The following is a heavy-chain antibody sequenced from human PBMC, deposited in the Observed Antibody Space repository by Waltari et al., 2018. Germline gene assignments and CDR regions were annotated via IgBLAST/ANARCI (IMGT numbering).Heavy chain of an antibody. CDR1: GGSISSSSYY. V-gene: IGHV4-39*01. D-gene: IGHD3-3*01. Sequence: QLQLQESGPGLVKPSETLSLTCTVSGGSISSSSYYWGWIRQPPGKGLEWIGRIYYSGGTYYTPPLKSRVTISVDTSKTQFSLKLSSVTAADTAVYYCARRPITIFGVDNDAFDIWGQGTMVTVSS. J-gene: IGHJ3*02. CDR2: IYYSGGT. CDR3: ARRPITIFGVDNDAFDI.